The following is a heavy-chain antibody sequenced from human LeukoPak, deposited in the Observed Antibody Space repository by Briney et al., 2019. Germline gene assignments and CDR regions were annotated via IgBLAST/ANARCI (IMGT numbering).Heavy chain of an antibody. D-gene: IGHD5/OR15-5a*01. CDR3: ARGWSSLDV. J-gene: IGHJ6*02. CDR2: MKEDGSEI. V-gene: IGHV3-7*01. Sequence: GGSLRLSCAAPGFTFSSYWMTWVRQAPGKGLEWVAYMKEDGSEIYYLDSVKGRFTISRDNAKNSLYLQMNSLRAEDTAVYFCARGWSSLDVWGQGTRSPSP. CDR1: GFTFSSYW.